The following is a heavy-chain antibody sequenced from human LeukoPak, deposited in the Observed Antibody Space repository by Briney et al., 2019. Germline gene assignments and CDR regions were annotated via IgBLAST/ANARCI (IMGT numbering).Heavy chain of an antibody. V-gene: IGHV3-53*01. CDR3: ARVTGGYFDY. CDR2: IYSGGST. J-gene: IGHJ4*02. Sequence: PGGSLRLSCAASGFTVSSNYMSWVRQAPGKGLEWVSVIYSGGSTYYADSVKGRFTISRDNAKNSLYLQMNSLRAEDTAVYYCARVTGGYFDYWGQGTLVTVSS. D-gene: IGHD1-14*01. CDR1: GFTVSSNY.